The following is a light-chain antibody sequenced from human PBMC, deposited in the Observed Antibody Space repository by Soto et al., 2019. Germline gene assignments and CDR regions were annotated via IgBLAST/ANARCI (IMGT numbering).Light chain of an antibody. J-gene: IGKJ1*01. CDR3: RQYYSTPPT. CDR1: QSVLYSSNNKNY. CDR2: WAS. V-gene: IGKV4-1*01. Sequence: DIVMTQSPDSLAVSLGERATINCKSSQSVLYSSNNKNYLAWYQQKLGQPPKLLIYWASTRESGVPDRFSGSGSGTDFTLTSSSLQAEDVAVYYCRQYYSTPPTFGQGTKVEIK.